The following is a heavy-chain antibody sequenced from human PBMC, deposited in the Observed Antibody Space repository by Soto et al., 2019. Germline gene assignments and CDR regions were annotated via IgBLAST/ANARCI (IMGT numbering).Heavy chain of an antibody. CDR3: ARVGVVVPAAMLSYYYYGMDV. CDR1: GGSISSYY. J-gene: IGHJ6*02. CDR2: IYYSGST. V-gene: IGHV4-59*01. Sequence: SETLSLTCTVSGGSISSYYWSWIRQPPGKGLEWIGYIYYSGSTNYNPSLKSRVTISVDTSKNPFSLKLSSVTAADTAVYYVARVGVVVPAAMLSYYYYGMDVWGQGTTVTVSS. D-gene: IGHD2-2*01.